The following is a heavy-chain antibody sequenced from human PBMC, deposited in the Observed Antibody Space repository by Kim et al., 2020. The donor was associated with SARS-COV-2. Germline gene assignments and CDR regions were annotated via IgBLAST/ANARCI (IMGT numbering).Heavy chain of an antibody. CDR2: ISQSGAT. CDR1: GASVSDSF. V-gene: IGHV4-59*08. Sequence: SETLSLTCTVSGASVSDSFWTWLRQSPGKGLEWIAYISQSGATKYNPSLKSRTTISADNSKNTLSLKLTSVTASDTAKYFCARHLAASGSLCILDSWGQGTLVSLPS. J-gene: IGHJ4*02. CDR3: ARHLAASGSLCILDS. D-gene: IGHD3-10*01.